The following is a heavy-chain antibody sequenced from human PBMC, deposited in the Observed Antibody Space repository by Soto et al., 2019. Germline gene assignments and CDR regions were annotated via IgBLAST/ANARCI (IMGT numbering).Heavy chain of an antibody. Sequence: PGGSLRLSCAASGFTFSSYGMHWARQAPGKGLEWVAIISYDGINKYYANSVKGRFTISRDNSKNTLYLQMNSLRAEDTAVYYCSISMYNCNDGFFDYWGQGTLVPVSA. J-gene: IGHJ4*02. CDR2: ISYDGINK. D-gene: IGHD1-1*01. CDR3: SISMYNCNDGFFDY. V-gene: IGHV3-30*03. CDR1: GFTFSSYG.